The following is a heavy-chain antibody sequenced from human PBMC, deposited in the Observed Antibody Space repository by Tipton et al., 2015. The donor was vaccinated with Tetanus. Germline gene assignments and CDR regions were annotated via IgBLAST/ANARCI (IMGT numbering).Heavy chain of an antibody. Sequence: SLRLSCVASGFTFSNYCMTWVRQAPGKGLEWVANIKQDGSALYYVESVKGRFTFSRDNAENSLYLQVNTLRVEDTAVYYCARAISSRWWKHDAFDIWGQGTTVVVSS. CDR2: IKQDGSAL. J-gene: IGHJ3*02. CDR1: GFTFSNYC. CDR3: ARAISSRWWKHDAFDI. V-gene: IGHV3-7*01. D-gene: IGHD2-15*01.